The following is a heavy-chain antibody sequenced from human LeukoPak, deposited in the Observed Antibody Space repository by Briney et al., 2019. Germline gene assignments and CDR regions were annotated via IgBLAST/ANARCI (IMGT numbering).Heavy chain of an antibody. J-gene: IGHJ6*02. CDR3: ARPYGHTYGMDV. CDR2: INPNSGGT. V-gene: IGHV1-2*02. Sequence: ASVKVSCKASGYTFTGYYMHWVRQAPGQGLEWMGWINPNSGGTNYAQKFQGRVTMTRDTSISTAYMELSRLRSDDTAVYYCARPYGHTYGMDVWGQGTTVTVSS. D-gene: IGHD3-10*01. CDR1: GYTFTGYY.